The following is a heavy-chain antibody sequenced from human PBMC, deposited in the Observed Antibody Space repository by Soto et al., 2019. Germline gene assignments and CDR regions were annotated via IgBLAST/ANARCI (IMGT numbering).Heavy chain of an antibody. CDR2: IWYDGSNK. CDR1: GFTFSSYG. D-gene: IGHD3-10*01. CDR3: ASGWVLYYYGSGSYEDYYGMDV. J-gene: IGHJ6*02. Sequence: GGSLRLSCAASGFTFSSYGMHWVRQAPGKGLEWVAVIWYDGSNKYYADSVKGRFTISRDNSKNTLYLQMNSLRAEDTAVYYCASGWVLYYYGSGSYEDYYGMDVWGQGTTVTVSS. V-gene: IGHV3-33*01.